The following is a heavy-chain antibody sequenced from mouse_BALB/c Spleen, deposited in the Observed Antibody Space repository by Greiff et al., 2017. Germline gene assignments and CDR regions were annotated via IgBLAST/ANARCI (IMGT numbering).Heavy chain of an antibody. V-gene: IGHV5-17*02. CDR1: GFTFSSFG. D-gene: IGHD1-1*01. J-gene: IGHJ2*01. CDR2: ISSGSSTI. CDR3: ARSLYVFDY. Sequence: EVKVEESGGGLVQPGGSRKLSCAASGFTFSSFGMHWVRQAPEKGLEWVAYISSGSSTIYYADTVKGRFTISRDNPKNTLFLQMTSLRSEDTAMYYCARSLYVFDYWGQGTTLTVSS.